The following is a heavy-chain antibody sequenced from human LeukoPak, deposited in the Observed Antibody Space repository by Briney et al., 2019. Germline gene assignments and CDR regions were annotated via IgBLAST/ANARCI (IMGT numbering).Heavy chain of an antibody. CDR1: GYTFTSYG. Sequence: ASVKVSCKASGYTFTSYGISWVRQAPGQGLEWMGWISAYNGNTNYAQKLQGRVTMTTDTSTSTAYMELSSLRSEDTAVYYCARDAGGWSGYPDHNYFDYWGQGTLVTVSS. V-gene: IGHV1-18*01. D-gene: IGHD3-3*01. J-gene: IGHJ4*02. CDR3: ARDAGGWSGYPDHNYFDY. CDR2: ISAYNGNT.